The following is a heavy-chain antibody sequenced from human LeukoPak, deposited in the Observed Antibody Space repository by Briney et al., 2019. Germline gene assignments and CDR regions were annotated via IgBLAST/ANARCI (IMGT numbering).Heavy chain of an antibody. D-gene: IGHD5-18*01. CDR3: ARGGIQLWLRGNFDY. V-gene: IGHV4-59*01. CDR1: GGSISSYY. CDR2: IYYSGST. J-gene: IGHJ4*02. Sequence: SETLSLTCTVSGGSISSYYWSWIRQPPGKGLEWIGYIYYSGSTNYNPSLKSRVTISVDTSKNQFSLKLSSVTAADTAVYYCARGGIQLWLRGNFDYWGQGTLVTVSS.